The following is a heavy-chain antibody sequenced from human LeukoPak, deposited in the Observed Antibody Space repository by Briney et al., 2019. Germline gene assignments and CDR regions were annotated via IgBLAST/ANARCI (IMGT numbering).Heavy chain of an antibody. CDR2: TDGTNK. V-gene: IGHV3-30-3*01. D-gene: IGHD2-21*01. CDR3: AKDLIAGPPDYFDY. CDR1: GFTFTIHA. J-gene: IGHJ4*02. Sequence: EGSLRLSCAASGFTFTIHAVHWVRQAPGKGLEWVAVTDGTNKFYSDSVRGRFTISGDTSKNTIYLQMNSLRPEDTAMCYCAKDLIAGPPDYFDYWGQGTLVSVSS.